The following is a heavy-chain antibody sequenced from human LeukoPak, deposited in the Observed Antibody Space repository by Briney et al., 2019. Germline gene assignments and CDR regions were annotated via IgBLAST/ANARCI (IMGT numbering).Heavy chain of an antibody. D-gene: IGHD2-15*01. Sequence: GGSLRLSCAASGFTFSGYWMHWVRQAPGKGLVWVSRINSDGSTTNYADSVKGRFTISRDNAKTTLYLQMNSQRGEDTAVYYCATSTYCSGGSCYSRTFQYWGQGTLVTVSS. J-gene: IGHJ4*02. CDR2: INSDGSTT. V-gene: IGHV3-74*01. CDR1: GFTFSGYW. CDR3: ATSTYCSGGSCYSRTFQY.